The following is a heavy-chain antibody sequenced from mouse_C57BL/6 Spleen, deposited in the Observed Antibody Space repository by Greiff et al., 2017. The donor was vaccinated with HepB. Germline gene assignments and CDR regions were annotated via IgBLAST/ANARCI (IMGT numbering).Heavy chain of an antibody. CDR1: GYTFTSYW. J-gene: IGHJ3*01. CDR3: ARGGIYYGNYAAY. V-gene: IGHV1-50*01. D-gene: IGHD2-1*01. CDR2: IDPSDSYT. Sequence: VQLQQSGAELVKPGASVKLSCKASGYTFTSYWMQWVKQRPGQGLEWIGEIDPSDSYTNYNQKFKGKATLTVDTSSSTAYMQLSSLTSEDSAVYYCARGGIYYGNYAAYWGQGTLVTVSA.